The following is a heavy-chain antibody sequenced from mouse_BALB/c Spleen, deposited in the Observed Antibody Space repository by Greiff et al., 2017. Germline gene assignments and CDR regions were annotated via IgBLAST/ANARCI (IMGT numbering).Heavy chain of an antibody. J-gene: IGHJ4*01. V-gene: IGHV1-7*01. CDR2: INPSTGYT. CDR3: ARDHYGNSLYAMDY. Sequence: QVQLQQSGAELAKPGASVKMSCKASGYTFTSYWMHWVKQRPGQGLEWIGYINPSTGYTEYNQKFKDKATLTADKSSSTAYMQLSSLTSEDSAVYYCARDHYGNSLYAMDYWGQGTSVTVSS. CDR1: GYTFTSYW. D-gene: IGHD2-1*01.